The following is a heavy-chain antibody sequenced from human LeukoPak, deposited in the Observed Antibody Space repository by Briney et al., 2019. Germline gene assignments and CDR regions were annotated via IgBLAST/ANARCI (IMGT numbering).Heavy chain of an antibody. CDR2: IIPILGIA. J-gene: IGHJ6*02. CDR1: GGTFSSYA. Sequence: ASVKVSCKASGGTFSSYAISWVRQAPGQGLEWMGRIIPILGIANYAQKFQGRATITADKSTSTAYMELSSLRSEDTAVYYCARDSLLRVVIIDYGMDVWGQGTTVTVSS. D-gene: IGHD3-3*01. CDR3: ARDSLLRVVIIDYGMDV. V-gene: IGHV1-69*04.